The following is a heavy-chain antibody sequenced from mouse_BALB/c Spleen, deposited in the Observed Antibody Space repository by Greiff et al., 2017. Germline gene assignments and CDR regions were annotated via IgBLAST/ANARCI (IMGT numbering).Heavy chain of an antibody. CDR1: GFTFSDYG. D-gene: IGHD6-2*01. CDR2: ISNLAYSI. J-gene: IGHJ4*01. CDR3: ARALSSSMDY. V-gene: IGHV5-15*02. Sequence: EVQVVESGGGLVQPGGSRKLSCAASGFTFSDYGMAWVRQAPGKGPEWVAFISNLAYSIYYADTVTGRFTISRENAKNTLYLEMSSLRSEDTAMYYCARALSSSMDYWGQGTSVTVSS.